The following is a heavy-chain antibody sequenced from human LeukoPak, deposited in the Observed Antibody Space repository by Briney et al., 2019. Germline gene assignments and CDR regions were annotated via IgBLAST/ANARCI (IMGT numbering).Heavy chain of an antibody. CDR3: ARGIMGVTSDD. D-gene: IGHD1-26*01. J-gene: IGHJ4*02. CDR1: GFSFSSYE. Sequence: PGGSLRLSCAASGFSFSSYEMNWARQAPGKGLEWISYISASGTLTHYADSVEGRFTISRDNAKNSLNLQMNSLRAEDTAVYYCARGIMGVTSDDWGQGTLVTVSS. V-gene: IGHV3-48*03. CDR2: ISASGTLT.